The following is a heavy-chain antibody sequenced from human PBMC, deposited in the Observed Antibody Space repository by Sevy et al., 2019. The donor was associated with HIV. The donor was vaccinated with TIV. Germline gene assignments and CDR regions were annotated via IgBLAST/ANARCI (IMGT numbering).Heavy chain of an antibody. D-gene: IGHD2-8*01. J-gene: IGHJ4*02. CDR2: LSFGCGRI. CDR3: AREGCTRPHDH. Sequence: GGSLRLSCVASGFNFNIYSMSWVRQAPGKGLEWVSTLSFGCGRINHADSVQGRFTMSSDDSKKTVDLEMNSLRAEDTAVYYCAREGCTRPHDHWGQGTLVTVSS. CDR1: GFNFNIYS. V-gene: IGHV3-23*01.